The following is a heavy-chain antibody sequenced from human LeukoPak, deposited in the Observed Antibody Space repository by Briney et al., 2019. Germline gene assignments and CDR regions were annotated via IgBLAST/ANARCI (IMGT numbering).Heavy chain of an antibody. Sequence: GGSLSLSCAVSGFTFSDYYMSWIRQAPGKGLEWVSYISGSGNTVYYADSVRGRFTVSRDNAKNSLYLQMNSLRADDTAVFYCAGGSGSYRNDYWGQGTLVTVSS. D-gene: IGHD1-26*01. CDR2: ISGSGNTV. CDR1: GFTFSDYY. J-gene: IGHJ4*02. CDR3: AGGSGSYRNDY. V-gene: IGHV3-11*04.